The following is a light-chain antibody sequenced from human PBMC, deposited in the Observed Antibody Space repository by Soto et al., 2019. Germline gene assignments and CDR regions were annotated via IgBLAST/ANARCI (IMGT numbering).Light chain of an antibody. CDR1: SSDVGSDNL. CDR3: CSYSGSSTYV. J-gene: IGLJ1*01. Sequence: QSVLTQPAAVSGSPGKSSTNSCTGTSSDVGSDNLVSWYQQHPGKAPKLMIYEGSERPAGVSNRFSGSKSGNTDSLTISGLQDEDEADYYCCSYSGSSTYVFGTGTMLTVL. V-gene: IGLV2-23*01. CDR2: EGS.